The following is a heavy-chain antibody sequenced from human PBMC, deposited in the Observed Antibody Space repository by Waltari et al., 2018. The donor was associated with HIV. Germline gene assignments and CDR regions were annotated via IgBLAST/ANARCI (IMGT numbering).Heavy chain of an antibody. CDR1: GFPFSTYG. CDR2: IWNDGSNK. Sequence: QVQLVESGGGVVQPGRSLRLSCAASGFPFSTYGLHWVRQAPGKGLEWGAVIWNDGSNKYYADSVKGRFTISRDNSKNTLYLQMNSLRADDTAVYYCARGYTSSPGVWLLSYWGQGTLVTVSS. D-gene: IGHD6-13*01. J-gene: IGHJ4*02. CDR3: ARGYTSSPGVWLLSY. V-gene: IGHV3-33*01.